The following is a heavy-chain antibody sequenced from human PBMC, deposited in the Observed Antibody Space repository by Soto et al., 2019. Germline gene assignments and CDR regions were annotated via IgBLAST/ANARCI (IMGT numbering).Heavy chain of an antibody. Sequence: VQLVESGGGVVQPGRSLRLSCAASGFTFSSYAMSWVRQAPGKGLEWVSAISGSGGSTYYADSVKGRFTISRDNSKNTLYLQMNSLRAEDTAVYYCATPKRTYCGGDCYFGLDYWGQGTLVTVSS. J-gene: IGHJ4*02. CDR2: ISGSGGST. CDR1: GFTFSSYA. D-gene: IGHD2-21*02. V-gene: IGHV3-23*04. CDR3: ATPKRTYCGGDCYFGLDY.